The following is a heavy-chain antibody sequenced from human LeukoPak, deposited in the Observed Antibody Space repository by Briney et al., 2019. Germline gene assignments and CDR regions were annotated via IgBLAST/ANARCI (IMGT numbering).Heavy chain of an antibody. J-gene: IGHJ4*02. V-gene: IGHV3-30*04. D-gene: IGHD5-18*01. CDR2: ISYDGSNK. CDR3: ARRYSYGNHFDY. CDR1: GFTFSSYA. Sequence: GGSLRLSCAASGFTFSSYAMHWVRQAPGKGLEWVTIISYDGSNKYYADSVKGRFTISRDNSKNTLYLQMNSLRTEDTAVYYCARRYSYGNHFDYWGQGTLVTVSS.